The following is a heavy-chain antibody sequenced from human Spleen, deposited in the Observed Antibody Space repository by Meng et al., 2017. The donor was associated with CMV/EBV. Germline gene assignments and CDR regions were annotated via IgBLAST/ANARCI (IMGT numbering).Heavy chain of an antibody. J-gene: IGHJ4*02. CDR1: GFTVSSSY. Sequence: GESLKISCAASGFTVSSSYMTWVRQVPGKGLEWVSVIFKDGRTYYADSVQGRFTISRDNSKNTVYLQMNSLRPEDTAVYYCVRDEGLSNDYWGQGTLVTVSS. V-gene: IGHV3-66*02. CDR3: VRDEGLSNDY. CDR2: IFKDGRT. D-gene: IGHD2-15*01.